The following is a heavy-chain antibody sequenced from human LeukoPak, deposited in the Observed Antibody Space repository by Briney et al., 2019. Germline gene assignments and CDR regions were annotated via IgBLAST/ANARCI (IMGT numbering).Heavy chain of an antibody. CDR3: AGRGIAHS. Sequence: PGGSLRLSCAASGLTFRAYTMTWVCQTPREGLEWVSAVCNDGGSTVHADSVKGRFTISRDNSKNTLYLQMNSLRAEDTAIYYCAGRGIAHSWGQGTLVTVSS. J-gene: IGHJ5*02. V-gene: IGHV3-23*01. D-gene: IGHD6-13*01. CDR2: VCNDGGST. CDR1: GLTFRAYT.